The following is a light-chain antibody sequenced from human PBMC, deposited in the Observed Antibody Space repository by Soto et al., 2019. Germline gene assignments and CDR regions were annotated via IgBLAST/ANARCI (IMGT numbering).Light chain of an antibody. CDR1: QSVTSNY. J-gene: IGKJ4*01. CDR2: GAS. Sequence: EIVLTQSPGTLSSSPGERATLSCRASQSVTSNYLAWYQQKPGQAPRLLIYGASSRATGIPDRFSGSGSGTDFTLTLSRLEPEDFAVYYCQQYGHSPLTFGGGTKVEIK. V-gene: IGKV3-20*01. CDR3: QQYGHSPLT.